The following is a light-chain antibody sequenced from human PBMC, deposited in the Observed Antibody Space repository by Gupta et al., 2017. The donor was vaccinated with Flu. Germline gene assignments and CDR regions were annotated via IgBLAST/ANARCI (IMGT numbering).Light chain of an antibody. CDR2: GAS. J-gene: IGKJ2*01. CDR1: QSVTTK. CDR3: QQCNNWPST. Sequence: PGTLSVSPGERATLSCRASQSVTTKLAWYQQRPGQPPRLLMYGASTRATGIPARFSGSGSGTXFTLTIXSLQSEAFAVYYCQQCNNWPSTFGXGTKLEIK. V-gene: IGKV3D-15*01.